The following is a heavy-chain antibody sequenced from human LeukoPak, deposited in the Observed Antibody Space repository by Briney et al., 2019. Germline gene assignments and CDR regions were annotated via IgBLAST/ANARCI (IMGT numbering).Heavy chain of an antibody. J-gene: IGHJ4*02. V-gene: IGHV3-30*02. CDR1: GFTFSSYG. Sequence: GGSLRLSCAASGFTFSSYGMHWVRQAPGKGLEWVAFIRYDGSNKYYADSVKGRFTISRDTSKNTLYLQMNSLRAEDTAVYYCAREGYCSSTSCSVWGQGTLVTVSS. CDR3: AREGYCSSTSCSV. CDR2: IRYDGSNK. D-gene: IGHD2-2*01.